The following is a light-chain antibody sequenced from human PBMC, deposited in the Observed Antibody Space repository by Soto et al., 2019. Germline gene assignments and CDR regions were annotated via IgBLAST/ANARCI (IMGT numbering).Light chain of an antibody. J-gene: IGKJ1*01. Sequence: DIQMTQSPSSLSASGGDRVTITCRASQSISSYLNWYQQKPGKAPKLLIYAASSLQSGVPSRFSGSGSGTDFSLTISSLQPEDFATYYCQQSYSTPPETFGQGTKVDIK. CDR2: AAS. CDR3: QQSYSTPPET. CDR1: QSISSY. V-gene: IGKV1-39*01.